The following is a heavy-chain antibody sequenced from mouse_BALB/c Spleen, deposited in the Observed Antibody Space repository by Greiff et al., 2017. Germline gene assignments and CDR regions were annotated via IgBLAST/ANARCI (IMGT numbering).Heavy chain of an antibody. CDR3: ARDSRTATCAY. Sequence: EVKVVESGGGLVKPGGSLKLSCAASGFTFSSYAMSWVRQSPEKRLEWVAEISSGGSYTYYPDTVTGRFTISRDNAKNTLYLEMSSLRSEDTAMYYCARDSRTATCAYWGQGTLVTVSA. V-gene: IGHV5-9-4*01. CDR1: GFTFSSYA. CDR2: ISSGGSYT. J-gene: IGHJ3*01. D-gene: IGHD1-2*01.